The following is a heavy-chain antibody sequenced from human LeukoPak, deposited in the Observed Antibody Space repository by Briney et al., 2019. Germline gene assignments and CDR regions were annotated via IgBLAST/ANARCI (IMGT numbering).Heavy chain of an antibody. CDR3: ALTYSSGWYKGKYYFDY. CDR2: MNPNSGNT. J-gene: IGHJ4*02. Sequence: GASVKVSCKASGYTFTSYDINWVRQATGQGFEWMGWMNPNSGNTGYAQKFQGRVTMTRNTSISTAYMELSSLRSEDTAVYYCALTYSSGWYKGKYYFDYWGQGTLVTVSS. CDR1: GYTFTSYD. D-gene: IGHD6-19*01. V-gene: IGHV1-8*01.